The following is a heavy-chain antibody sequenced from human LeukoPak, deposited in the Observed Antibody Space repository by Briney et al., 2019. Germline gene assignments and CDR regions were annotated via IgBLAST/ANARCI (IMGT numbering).Heavy chain of an antibody. D-gene: IGHD2-2*01. CDR2: IRDTTYGGTT. CDR3: TRDRGYCSSTSCYAWFDL. CDR1: GFTFGDYA. J-gene: IGHJ5*02. Sequence: PGGSLRLSCTASGFTFGDYAMSWVRQAPGKGLAWVGFIRDTTYGGTTEYAASVKGRFTISRDDSRSIAYLQMNGLKTEDTAVYYCTRDRGYCSSTSCYAWFDLWGQGTLVTVSS. V-gene: IGHV3-49*04.